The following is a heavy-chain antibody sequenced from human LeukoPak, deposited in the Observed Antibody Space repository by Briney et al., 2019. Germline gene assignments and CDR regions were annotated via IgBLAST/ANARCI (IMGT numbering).Heavy chain of an antibody. CDR3: ARDAVDTANAV. CDR2: INSDGSIT. D-gene: IGHD5-18*01. J-gene: IGHJ6*02. Sequence: GRSLRLSRAASGFTFSSHAMHWVRQAPGKGLVWVSHINSDGSITSYADSVKGRFTISRDNAKNTLYLQMNSLRAEDTAVYYCARDAVDTANAVWGQGTTVTVSS. V-gene: IGHV3-74*01. CDR1: GFTFSSHA.